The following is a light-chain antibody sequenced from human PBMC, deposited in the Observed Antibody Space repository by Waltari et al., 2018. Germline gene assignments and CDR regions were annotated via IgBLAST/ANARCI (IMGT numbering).Light chain of an antibody. CDR1: SNNVGCYEL. Sequence: QSALTPPASVSGSPGPSITIPCPGTSNNVGCYELVPWYQFRPGEVPKLLIYEVIKRPSGVSDRFSGSKSDNTASLTISRLQAEDEAAYYCCSYAASAPRLVFGGGTNLTVL. CDR3: CSYAASAPRLV. V-gene: IGLV2-23*02. J-gene: IGLJ3*02. CDR2: EVI.